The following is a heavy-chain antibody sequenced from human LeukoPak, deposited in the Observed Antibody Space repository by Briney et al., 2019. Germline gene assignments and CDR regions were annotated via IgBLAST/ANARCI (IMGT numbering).Heavy chain of an antibody. CDR3: ARSFYFDSSGYYHY. D-gene: IGHD3-22*01. CDR2: INPNSGGT. Sequence: GASVKVSCKASGYTFTGYYMHWVRQAPGQGFEWMGWINPNSGGTNYAQKFQGRVTMTRDTSISTAYMELSRLRSDDTAVYYCARSFYFDSSGYYHYWGQGTLVTVSS. V-gene: IGHV1-2*02. J-gene: IGHJ4*02. CDR1: GYTFTGYY.